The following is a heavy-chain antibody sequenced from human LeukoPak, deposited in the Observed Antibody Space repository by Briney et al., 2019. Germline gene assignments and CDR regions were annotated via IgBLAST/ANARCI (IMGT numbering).Heavy chain of an antibody. J-gene: IGHJ2*01. CDR2: INGSGGTT. Sequence: GGSLRLSCAASVFTFNSYAMTWVRQAPGKGLEWVSIINGSGGTTYYADSVKGRFTISRDNSQNTLYLQMNSLRAEDRAVYYCARGVGSGPTYWYFDLWGRGTLVTVSS. CDR1: VFTFNSYA. D-gene: IGHD3-10*01. CDR3: ARGVGSGPTYWYFDL. V-gene: IGHV3-23*01.